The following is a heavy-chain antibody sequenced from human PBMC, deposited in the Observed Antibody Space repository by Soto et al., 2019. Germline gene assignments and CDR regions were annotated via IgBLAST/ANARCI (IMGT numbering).Heavy chain of an antibody. CDR2: ISYDGSNK. CDR1: GFTFSSYA. CDR3: ASQTSGYYYYGMDV. V-gene: IGHV3-30-3*01. Sequence: GGSLRLSCAASGFTFSSYAIHWVRQAPGKGLEWVALISYDGSNKYYADSVKGRFTISRDNSKNTLYLQINSLRAEDTALYYCASQTSGYYYYGMDVWGQGTTVTVSS. J-gene: IGHJ6*02.